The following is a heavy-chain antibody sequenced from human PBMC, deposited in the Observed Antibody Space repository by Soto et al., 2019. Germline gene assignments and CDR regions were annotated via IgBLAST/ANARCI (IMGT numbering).Heavy chain of an antibody. Sequence: EVQLVESGGDLVQPGGSLKLSCAASGFTFGASNLQWVRQASGKGLEWLGRIGSKGETYATTYAASVKGRFTISRDDLKRTAYLQMNNLGSEDMAVYYCSRDDAAWFFSWGRGSLVTVSS. CDR2: IGSKGETYAT. D-gene: IGHD2-15*01. J-gene: IGHJ4*02. V-gene: IGHV3-73*02. CDR3: SRDDAAWFFS. CDR1: GFTFGASN.